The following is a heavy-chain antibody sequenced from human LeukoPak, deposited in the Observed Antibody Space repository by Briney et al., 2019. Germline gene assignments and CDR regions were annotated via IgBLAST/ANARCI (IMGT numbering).Heavy chain of an antibody. CDR3: ARVLRLVHNY. D-gene: IGHD6-6*01. Sequence: SETLSLTCAVYGWSFSGYDWSWIRQPPGKGLEWIGEINHSERTNYNPSLKRRVTISVDTSKNQFSLKLSSVTAADTAVYYCARVLRLVHNYWGQGTLVTVSS. CDR1: GWSFSGYD. V-gene: IGHV4-34*01. CDR2: INHSERT. J-gene: IGHJ4*02.